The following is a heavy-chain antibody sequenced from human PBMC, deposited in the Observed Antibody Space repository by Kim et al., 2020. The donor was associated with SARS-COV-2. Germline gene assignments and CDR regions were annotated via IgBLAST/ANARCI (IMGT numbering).Heavy chain of an antibody. CDR2: ISAYNGNT. Sequence: ASVKVSCKASGYTFTSYGISWVRQAPGQGLEWMGWISAYNGNTNYAQKLQGRVTMTTDTSTTTAYMELRSLRSDDTAVYYCARVNEPDGAYDFLTGSFDYWGQGTLVTVSS. D-gene: IGHD3-9*01. CDR3: ARVNEPDGAYDFLTGSFDY. V-gene: IGHV1-18*01. CDR1: GYTFTSYG. J-gene: IGHJ4*02.